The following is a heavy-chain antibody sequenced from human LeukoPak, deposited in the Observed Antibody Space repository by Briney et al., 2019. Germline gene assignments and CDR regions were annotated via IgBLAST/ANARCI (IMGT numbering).Heavy chain of an antibody. D-gene: IGHD4-17*01. V-gene: IGHV1-18*03. CDR3: ARDENYGIFFNVDY. CDR2: ISGSTGDT. CDR1: GYTFTSYD. J-gene: IGHJ4*02. Sequence: GASVKVSCKASGYTFTSYDINWVRQAPGEGPEWMGWISGSTGDTNYAQKFQGRVTMTADTSSSTAYMELRSLRLDDMAVYYCARDENYGIFFNVDYWGQGTLVTVSS.